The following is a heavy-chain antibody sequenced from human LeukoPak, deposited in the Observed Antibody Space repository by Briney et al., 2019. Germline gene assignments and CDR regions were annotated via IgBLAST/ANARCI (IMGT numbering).Heavy chain of an antibody. CDR2: INPSGGST. Sequence: ASVKVSCKASGGTFSSYAISWVRQAPGQGLEWMGIINPSGGSTSYAQKFQGRVIMTRDTSTSTVYMELSSLRSEDTAVYYCARGELDYWGQGTLVTVSS. V-gene: IGHV1-46*01. CDR3: ARGELDY. J-gene: IGHJ4*02. CDR1: GGTFSSYA.